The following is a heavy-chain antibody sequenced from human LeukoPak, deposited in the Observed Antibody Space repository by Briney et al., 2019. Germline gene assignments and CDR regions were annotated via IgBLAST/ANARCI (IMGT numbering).Heavy chain of an antibody. Sequence: ASVKVSCKASGGTFSSYAISWVRHAPGQGLEWMGIINPSGGRTSYAQKFQGRVTMTRDTSTSTVYMELSSLRSEDTAVYYCARDQRYYDSSGHLDYWGQGTLVTVSS. J-gene: IGHJ4*02. D-gene: IGHD3-22*01. CDR1: GGTFSSYA. V-gene: IGHV1-46*01. CDR3: ARDQRYYDSSGHLDY. CDR2: INPSGGRT.